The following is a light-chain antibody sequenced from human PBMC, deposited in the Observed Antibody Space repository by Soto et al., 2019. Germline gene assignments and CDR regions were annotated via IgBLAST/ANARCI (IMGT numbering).Light chain of an antibody. CDR1: QSVSSI. CDR3: QQYNDWPRT. Sequence: EIVMTQSPATLSVAPGERATLSCRASQSVSSILAWYQQKTGQAPRLLIYGASTRATGVPARFSGSGSGTEFTLTISSLQSEDFAVYYCQQYNDWPRTFGQGTKVEI. CDR2: GAS. J-gene: IGKJ1*01. V-gene: IGKV3-15*01.